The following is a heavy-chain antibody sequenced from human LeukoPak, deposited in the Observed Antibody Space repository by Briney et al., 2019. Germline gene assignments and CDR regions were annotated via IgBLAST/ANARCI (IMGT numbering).Heavy chain of an antibody. CDR3: ARASHYVDIAATIPYGIYYFDY. J-gene: IGHJ4*02. D-gene: IGHD5-12*01. CDR2: INPNTGDT. V-gene: IGHV1-2*02. Sequence: ASVKVSCKASGYTFTDYYLHWVRQAPGQGLEWMGWINPNTGDTNYAQKFRGRVTVTRDTSITTAYMELGRLTSDDTAVYYCARASHYVDIAATIPYGIYYFDYWGQGTLVTVSS. CDR1: GYTFTDYY.